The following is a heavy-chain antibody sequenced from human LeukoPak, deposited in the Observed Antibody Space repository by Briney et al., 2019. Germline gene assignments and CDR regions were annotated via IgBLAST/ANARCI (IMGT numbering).Heavy chain of an antibody. CDR1: GFTFSTYG. D-gene: IGHD3-10*01. Sequence: GGTLRLSCVASGFTFSTYGMSWVRQAPGKGLEWVSAISGSGGSTYYADSVKGRFTISRDNSKNTLYLEVISLTAEDTAVYYCAKDDAWLQFGEWSQGTLVTVSS. CDR2: ISGSGGST. CDR3: AKDDAWLQFGE. J-gene: IGHJ4*02. V-gene: IGHV3-23*01.